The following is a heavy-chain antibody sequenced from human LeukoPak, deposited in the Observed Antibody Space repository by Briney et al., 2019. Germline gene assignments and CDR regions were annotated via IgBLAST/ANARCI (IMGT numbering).Heavy chain of an antibody. J-gene: IGHJ4*02. Sequence: GGSLRLSCAASGFTFSNAWMSWVRQAPGKGLGWVGRIKRKTDGGTTDYAAPVKGRFTISRDDSKNKLYLQMNSLTTEDTAVYYCTTDLSERYYFDYWGQETLVTVSS. V-gene: IGHV3-15*01. CDR1: GFTFSNAW. CDR2: IKRKTDGGTT. CDR3: TTDLSERYYFDY. D-gene: IGHD5/OR15-5a*01.